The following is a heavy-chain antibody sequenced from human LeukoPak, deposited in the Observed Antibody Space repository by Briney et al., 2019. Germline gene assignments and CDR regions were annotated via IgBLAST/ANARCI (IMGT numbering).Heavy chain of an antibody. J-gene: IGHJ4*02. Sequence: GRSLRLSCAAPGFTFDDYAMHWVRQAPGKGLEWVSGISWNSGSIGYADSVKGRFTISRDNAKNSLYLQMNSLRAEDMALYYCAKGYQLLSTPTFDYWGQGTLVTVSS. D-gene: IGHD2-2*01. V-gene: IGHV3-9*03. CDR2: ISWNSGSI. CDR3: AKGYQLLSTPTFDY. CDR1: GFTFDDYA.